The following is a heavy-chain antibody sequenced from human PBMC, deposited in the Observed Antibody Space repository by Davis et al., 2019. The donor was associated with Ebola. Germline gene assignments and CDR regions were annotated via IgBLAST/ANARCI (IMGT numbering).Heavy chain of an antibody. J-gene: IGHJ2*01. D-gene: IGHD3-22*01. CDR3: AGSMGAYYYDSGGQDCYFDL. CDR1: GFTFRNYH. V-gene: IGHV3-48*02. Sequence: PGGSLRLSCVGSGFTFRNYHMNWVRQAPGKGLEWVSYISDSSGIIYYADSAKGRFTISRDNAKHSLYLQMNSLRDEDTALYYCAGSMGAYYYDSGGQDCYFDLWGRGTLVTVSS. CDR2: ISDSSGII.